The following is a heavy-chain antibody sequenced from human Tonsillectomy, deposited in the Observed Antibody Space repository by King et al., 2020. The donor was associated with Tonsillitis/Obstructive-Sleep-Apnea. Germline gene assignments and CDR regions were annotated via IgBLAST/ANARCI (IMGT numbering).Heavy chain of an antibody. V-gene: IGHV1-69*01. CDR1: GGTFSSYA. J-gene: IGHJ3*02. D-gene: IGHD2-2*01. CDR3: ASAPRPAAHDAFDI. CDR2: IIPIFGTA. Sequence: QLVQSGAEVKKPGSSVKVSCKASGGTFSSYAISWVRQAPGQGLEWMGGIIPIFGTANYAQKFQGRVTITADESTSTAYMGLSSLRSEDTAVYYCASAPRPAAHDAFDIWGQGTMVTVSS.